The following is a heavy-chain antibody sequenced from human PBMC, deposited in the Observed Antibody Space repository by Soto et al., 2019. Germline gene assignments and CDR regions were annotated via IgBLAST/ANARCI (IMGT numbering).Heavy chain of an antibody. J-gene: IGHJ4*02. V-gene: IGHV3-23*01. CDR3: AKAYHYDSSGYGSFDY. Sequence: GGSLRLSCAASGFTFSSYAMSWVRQAPGKGLEWVSGITSGGGAFYADSAKGRFIFSRDNSKNTLYLQMNSLRAEDTAVYYCAKAYHYDSSGYGSFDYWGQGTLVTVSS. CDR1: GFTFSSYA. CDR2: ITSGGGA. D-gene: IGHD3-22*01.